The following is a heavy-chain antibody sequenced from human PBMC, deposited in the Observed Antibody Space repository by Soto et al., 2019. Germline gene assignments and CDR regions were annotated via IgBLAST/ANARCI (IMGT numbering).Heavy chain of an antibody. CDR2: IIPILGIA. V-gene: IGHV1-69*02. J-gene: IGHJ4*02. CDR1: GGTFSSYT. Sequence: QVQLVQSGAEVKKPGSSVKVSCKASGGTFSSYTISWVRQAPGQGFEWMGRIIPILGIANYAQKFQGRVTITADKSTSTAYMELSSLRSEDTAVYYCALLGSGFDYWGQGTLVTVSS. D-gene: IGHD3-10*01. CDR3: ALLGSGFDY.